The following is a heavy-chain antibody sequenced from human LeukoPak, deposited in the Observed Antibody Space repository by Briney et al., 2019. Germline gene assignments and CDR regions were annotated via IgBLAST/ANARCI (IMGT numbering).Heavy chain of an antibody. CDR1: GYKFTGYY. CDR3: ARGYPLSTTAAGTYFQH. J-gene: IGHJ1*01. D-gene: IGHD6-13*01. Sequence: ASVKVSCKASGYKFTGYYMHWVRQAPGQGLEWMGWINPNSGGTNYAQKFQGRVTMTRDTSISTAYMELSRLRSDDTAVYYCARGYPLSTTAAGTYFQHWGQGTLVTVSS. V-gene: IGHV1-2*02. CDR2: INPNSGGT.